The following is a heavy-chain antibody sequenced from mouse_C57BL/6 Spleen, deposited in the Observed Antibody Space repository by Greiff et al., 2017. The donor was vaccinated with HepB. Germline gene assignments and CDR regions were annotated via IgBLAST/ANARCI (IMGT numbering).Heavy chain of an antibody. CDR1: GFNIKDYY. CDR2: IDPEDGET. Sequence: VQLQQSGAELVKPGASVKLSCTASGFNIKDYYMHWVKQRTEQGLEWIGRIDPEDGETKYAPKFQGKATITADTSSNTAYLQRSSRTSEDTAVYYCARMWRAGSSSFAYWGQGTLVTVSA. D-gene: IGHD1-1*01. V-gene: IGHV14-2*01. CDR3: ARMWRAGSSSFAY. J-gene: IGHJ3*01.